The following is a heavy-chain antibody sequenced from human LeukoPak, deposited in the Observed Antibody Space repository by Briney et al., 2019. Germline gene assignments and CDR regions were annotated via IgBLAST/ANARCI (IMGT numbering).Heavy chain of an antibody. J-gene: IGHJ6*03. D-gene: IGHD3-3*01. CDR3: ARGYDFWSGYYSYYMDV. CDR1: GFTFSSYS. V-gene: IGHV3-21*01. Sequence: GGSLRLSCAASGFTFSSYSMNWVRQAPGKGLEWVSSISSSSSYIYYADSVKGRFTISRDNAKNSLYLQMNSLRAEDTAVYYCARGYDFWSGYYSYYMDVWGKGTTVTVSS. CDR2: ISSSSSYI.